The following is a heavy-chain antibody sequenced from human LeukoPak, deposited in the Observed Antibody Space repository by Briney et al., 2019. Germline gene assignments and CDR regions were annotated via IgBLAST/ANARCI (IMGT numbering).Heavy chain of an antibody. CDR1: GYTLTELS. CDR2: FDPEDGET. J-gene: IGHJ3*02. CDR3: ARETLGVTAFDI. D-gene: IGHD2-21*02. Sequence: ASVKVSCKVSGYTLTELSIHWVRQAPGKGLEWMGGFDPEDGETIYAQKFQGRVTMTEDTSTDTAYLELSSLRSEDTAVYYCARETLGVTAFDIWGQGTMVTVSS. V-gene: IGHV1-24*01.